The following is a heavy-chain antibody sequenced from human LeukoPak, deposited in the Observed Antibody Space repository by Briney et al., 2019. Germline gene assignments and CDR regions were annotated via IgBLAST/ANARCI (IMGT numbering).Heavy chain of an antibody. Sequence: GGSLTLSCAASGFTVSGNYMSWVRQAPGKGLEWVSSITSRSSFIYYADSVKGRFTISRDNSKNTLYLQMNSLRAEDTAVYYCARDVLYCGGDCYYYWGQGTLVTVSS. D-gene: IGHD2-21*02. CDR1: GFTVSGNY. CDR2: ITSRSSFI. V-gene: IGHV3-53*01. CDR3: ARDVLYCGGDCYYY. J-gene: IGHJ4*02.